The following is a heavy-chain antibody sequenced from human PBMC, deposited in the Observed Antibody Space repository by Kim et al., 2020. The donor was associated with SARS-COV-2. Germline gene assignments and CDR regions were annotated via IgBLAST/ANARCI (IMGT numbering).Heavy chain of an antibody. Sequence: GGSLRLSCAASGFTFSIYSIDWVRRAPGKGLEWVIYISGTSRNIYYADSVKGRFTVSRDNAENSVYLQMDSLTDEDTASYYCARVGTSGYTVDYWGQGTPVTVSS. CDR1: GFTFSIYS. D-gene: IGHD2-2*02. CDR3: ARVGTSGYTVDY. V-gene: IGHV3-48*02. J-gene: IGHJ4*02. CDR2: ISGTSRNI.